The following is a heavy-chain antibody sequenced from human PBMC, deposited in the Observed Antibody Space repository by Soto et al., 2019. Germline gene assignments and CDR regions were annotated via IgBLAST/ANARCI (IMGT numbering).Heavy chain of an antibody. CDR3: AKHIVARLDAFDI. CDR2: VTDSDTNT. J-gene: IGHJ3*02. Sequence: EVQLLESGGGLVQPGGSLRLSCAASRFTFSNYAISWVRQAPGQGLKWVSTVTDSDTNTYYADSVKGWFTISRDNYKNTLYLHMNSLRADDTAVYYCAKHIVARLDAFDIWGQGTKVTVSS. D-gene: IGHD6-6*01. V-gene: IGHV3-23*01. CDR1: RFTFSNYA.